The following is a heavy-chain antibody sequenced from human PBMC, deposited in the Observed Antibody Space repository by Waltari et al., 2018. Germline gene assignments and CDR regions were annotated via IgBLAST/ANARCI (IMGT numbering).Heavy chain of an antibody. J-gene: IGHJ6*02. CDR3: ARDTGALWMDV. Sequence: QVQLVQSGAEVKKPGASVTISCKTSEYTFTSSYIHWVRQAPGQGLEWMGIMNPSGGSTSYEQKVQGRVTMTRDTSTSTVYMELSSLRSEDTAVYYCARDTGALWMDVWGQGTTVTVSS. V-gene: IGHV1-46*01. D-gene: IGHD2-21*01. CDR1: EYTFTSSY. CDR2: MNPSGGST.